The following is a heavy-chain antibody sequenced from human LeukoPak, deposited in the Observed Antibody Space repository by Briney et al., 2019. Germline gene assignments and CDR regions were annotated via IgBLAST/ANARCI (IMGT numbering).Heavy chain of an antibody. V-gene: IGHV3-23*01. CDR1: GFTFSSYA. CDR3: AKEPYCSSTSCYYNWFDP. J-gene: IGHJ5*02. CDR2: ISGSGGST. Sequence: GGSLRLSCAASGFTFSSYAMSWVRQAPGKGLEWVSAISGSGGSTYYADSVKGRFTISRDNPKNTLYLQMNSLRAEDTAVYYCAKEPYCSSTSCYYNWFDPWGQGTLVTVSS. D-gene: IGHD2-2*01.